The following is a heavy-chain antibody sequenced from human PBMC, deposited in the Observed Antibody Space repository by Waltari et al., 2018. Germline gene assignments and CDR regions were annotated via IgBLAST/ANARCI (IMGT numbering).Heavy chain of an antibody. CDR1: GFTFSNYA. CDR2: LTYSGDNT. D-gene: IGHD3-22*01. V-gene: IGHV3-23*01. CDR3: AKAHYDSSGYFSDFDH. J-gene: IGHJ4*02. Sequence: EVQLLESGGDLVQPGGSLIISCVASGFTFSNYALRWVRHAPGKGLEWYSTLTYSGDNTHYADSAKGRFTISRDISKRTLYLQMNSLRAEDTAVYYCAKAHYDSSGYFSDFDHWGQGTLVTVSS.